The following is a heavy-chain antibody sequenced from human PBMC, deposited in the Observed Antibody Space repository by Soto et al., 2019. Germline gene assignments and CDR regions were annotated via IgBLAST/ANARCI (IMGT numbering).Heavy chain of an antibody. Sequence: QVQLVQNGAEVKKPGASVKVSCKASGYTFSSYDINWVRQATGQGLEWMGWMNPNSGNTGYAQKFQGRVTMTRNTSIRTAYMELSSLRSEDTAVYYCAIIDSRWKRHWFDPWGQGTLVTVSS. CDR2: MNPNSGNT. V-gene: IGHV1-8*01. CDR1: GYTFSSYD. CDR3: AIIDSRWKRHWFDP. J-gene: IGHJ5*02. D-gene: IGHD4-17*01.